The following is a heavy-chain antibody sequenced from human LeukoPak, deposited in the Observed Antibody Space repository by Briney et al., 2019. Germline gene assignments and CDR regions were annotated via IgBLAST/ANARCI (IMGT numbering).Heavy chain of an antibody. CDR2: IYHSGGTT. CDR3: ARPTGRGGYSTDPFDI. D-gene: IGHD2-21*01. J-gene: IGHJ3*02. Sequence: SGTLSLTCAVSGGSIRSSNWWSWVRQPPGKGLEWIGEIYHSGGTTNYNPSLKSRVTISVDKSKNQFSLQLSSVTAADTALYYCARPTGRGGYSTDPFDIWGQGTMVTVSS. V-gene: IGHV4-4*02. CDR1: GGSIRSSNW.